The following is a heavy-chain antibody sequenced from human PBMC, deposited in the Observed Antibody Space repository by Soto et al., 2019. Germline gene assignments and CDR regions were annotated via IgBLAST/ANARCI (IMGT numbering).Heavy chain of an antibody. V-gene: IGHV4-31*03. CDR1: GGSISSGGYY. Sequence: SETLSLTCTVSGGSISSGGYYWSWIRQHPGKGLEWIGYIYYSGSTYYNPSLKSRVTISVDTSKNQFSLKPSSVTAADTAVYYCARGLRYCSSTSCYTRSSNWFDPWGQGTLVTVSS. CDR3: ARGLRYCSSTSCYTRSSNWFDP. D-gene: IGHD2-2*02. J-gene: IGHJ5*02. CDR2: IYYSGST.